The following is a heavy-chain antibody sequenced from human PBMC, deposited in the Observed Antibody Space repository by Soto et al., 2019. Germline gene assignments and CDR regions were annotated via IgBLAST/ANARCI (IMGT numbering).Heavy chain of an antibody. CDR3: ARDYGWFDP. CDR2: VYHSGST. Sequence: PSETLSLTCTVSGGSIRVTSSFWGWIRQPPGKGLEWIASVYHSGSTYYNPSLKSRVAVSVDTSNNQFSLTLTSVIAADTAVYFCARDYGWFDPWGQGTRVTVSS. CDR1: GGSIRVTSSF. D-gene: IGHD3-10*01. V-gene: IGHV4-39*01. J-gene: IGHJ5*02.